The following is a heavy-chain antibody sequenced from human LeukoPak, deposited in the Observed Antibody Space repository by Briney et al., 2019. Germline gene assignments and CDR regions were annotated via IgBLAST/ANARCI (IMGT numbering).Heavy chain of an antibody. Sequence: PSETLSLTCAVYVGSFSGYYWSWIRQPPGKGLEWIGEVNHSGSTNYNSSLKSRVTISVDTSKNQFSLKLSSVTAADTAVYYCARGYYGSGSHCCHMDVWGKGTTITVS. V-gene: IGHV4-34*01. CDR2: VNHSGST. CDR3: ARGYYGSGSHCCHMDV. D-gene: IGHD3-10*01. J-gene: IGHJ6*03. CDR1: VGSFSGYY.